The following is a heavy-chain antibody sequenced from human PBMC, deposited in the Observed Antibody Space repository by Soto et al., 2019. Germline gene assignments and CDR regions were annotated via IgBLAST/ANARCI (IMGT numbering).Heavy chain of an antibody. V-gene: IGHV1-69*13. D-gene: IGHD3-10*01. CDR3: ARDKAGRRFGELLGGMDV. CDR2: IIPIFGTA. CDR1: GGTFSSNA. J-gene: IGHJ6*02. Sequence: SVKVSCKASGGTFSSNAISWVRQAPGQGLEWMGGIIPIFGTANYAQKFQGRVTITADESTSTAYMELSSLRSEDTAVYYCARDKAGRRFGELLGGMDVWGQGTTVTVS.